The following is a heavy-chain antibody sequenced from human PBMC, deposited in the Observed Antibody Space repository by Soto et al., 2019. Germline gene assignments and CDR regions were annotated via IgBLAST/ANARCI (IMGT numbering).Heavy chain of an antibody. CDR3: ARDREKTTYYYGMDV. CDR2: IYYSGST. D-gene: IGHD4-17*01. CDR1: GGSVSSGSYY. Sequence: QVQLQESGPGLVKPSETLSLTCTVSGGSVSSGSYYWSWIRQPPGKGLEWIGYIYYSGSTNYNPSLKSRFTISADTSKNQFSLKLSSVTAADTAVYYCARDREKTTYYYGMDVWGQGTTVTVSS. V-gene: IGHV4-61*01. J-gene: IGHJ6*02.